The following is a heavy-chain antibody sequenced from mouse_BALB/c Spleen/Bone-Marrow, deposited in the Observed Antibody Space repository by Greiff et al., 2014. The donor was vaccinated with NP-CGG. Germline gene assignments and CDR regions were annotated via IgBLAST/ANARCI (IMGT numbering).Heavy chain of an antibody. D-gene: IGHD2-10*02. CDR2: SRNKAKYYTT. Sequence: EVNLVESGGGLVQPGDSLRLSCATSGFTFSDFYMEWVRQPPGKRLEWIAASRNKAKYYTTEYSASVKGRFIVSRDTSQRVLYLQMNALRAEDTAIYYCARDVGYGNYFVYWGQGTLVTVSA. V-gene: IGHV7-1*02. CDR1: GFTFSDFY. CDR3: ARDVGYGNYFVY. J-gene: IGHJ3*01.